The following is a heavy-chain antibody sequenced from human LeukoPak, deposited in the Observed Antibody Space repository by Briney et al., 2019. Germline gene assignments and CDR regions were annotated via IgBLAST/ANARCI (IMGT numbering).Heavy chain of an antibody. Sequence: GGSLRLSCAASGFTFSTYSMSWVRQAPGKGLEWVSSISSSSSYIYYADSVKGRFTISRDNAKNSLYLQMNSLRAEDTAVYYCARATYYYGSGSETVDYWGQGTLVTVSS. CDR2: ISSSSSYI. D-gene: IGHD3-10*01. CDR3: ARATYYYGSGSETVDY. J-gene: IGHJ4*02. CDR1: GFTFSTYS. V-gene: IGHV3-21*01.